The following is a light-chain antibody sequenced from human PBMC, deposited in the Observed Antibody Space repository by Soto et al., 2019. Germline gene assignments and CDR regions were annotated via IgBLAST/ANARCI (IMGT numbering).Light chain of an antibody. CDR3: QSYDTNTVV. V-gene: IGLV6-57*04. J-gene: IGLJ2*01. Sequence: NFLLTQPHSVSESPGKTVTISCTRSSGSIGSNSVQWYRQRPGSAPTIVIYEDDQRPSGVPNRFAGSIDRSSNSASLTISGLQTEDEADYYCQSYDTNTVVFGGGTKLPVL. CDR1: SGSIGSNS. CDR2: EDD.